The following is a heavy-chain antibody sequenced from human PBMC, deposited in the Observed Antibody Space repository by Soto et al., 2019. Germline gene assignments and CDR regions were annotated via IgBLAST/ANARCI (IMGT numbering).Heavy chain of an antibody. CDR3: ARPLYSSYGY. D-gene: IGHD6-19*01. V-gene: IGHV1-2*02. CDR2: INPNSGGT. CDR1: GYIVTGYY. Sequence: ASVKVSCKASGYIVTGYYMHWVRQAPGQGLEWMGWINPNSGGTNYAQRFQGRVTMTRDTSISTAYMELSRLRSDDTAVYYCARPLYSSYGYWGQGTLVTVSS. J-gene: IGHJ4*02.